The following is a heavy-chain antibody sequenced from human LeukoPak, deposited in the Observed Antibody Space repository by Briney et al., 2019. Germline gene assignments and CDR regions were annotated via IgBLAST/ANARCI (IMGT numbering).Heavy chain of an antibody. CDR2: IYYSGST. CDR3: ARNRGVHPPGY. J-gene: IGHJ4*02. Sequence: SETLSLTCTVSGGSISSSSYYWGWIRQPPGKGLEWIGSIYYSGSTYYNPSLKSRVTISVDTSKNQFSLKLSSVTAADTAVYYCARNRGVHPPGYWGQGTLVTVSS. V-gene: IGHV4-39*01. CDR1: GGSISSSSYY.